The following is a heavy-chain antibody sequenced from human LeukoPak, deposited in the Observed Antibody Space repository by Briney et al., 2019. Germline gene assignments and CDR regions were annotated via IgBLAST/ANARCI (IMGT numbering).Heavy chain of an antibody. CDR2: ISSNGGST. CDR1: GFTFSSYA. J-gene: IGHJ3*02. CDR3: ASFSIAVAGTRGAFDI. Sequence: TGGSLRLSCAASGFTFSSYAMHWVRRAPGKGLEYVSAISSNGGSTYYANSVKGRFTISRDNSKNTLYLQMGSLRAEDMAVYYCASFSIAVAGTRGAFDIWGQGTMVTVSS. D-gene: IGHD6-19*01. V-gene: IGHV3-64*01.